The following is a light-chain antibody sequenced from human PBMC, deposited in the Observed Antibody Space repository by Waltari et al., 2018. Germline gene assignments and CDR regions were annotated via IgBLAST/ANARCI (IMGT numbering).Light chain of an antibody. J-gene: IGLJ3*02. CDR2: RNN. CDR3: AAWDDSLSGRV. V-gene: IGLV1-47*01. Sequence: QSVLTQPPSASGTPGQRVTISCSGSRSNIGSNYVNWYQQVPGTAPKLLIYRNNQRPSGVPDRFSGSKSGTSASLAISGLRSEDEADYYCAAWDDSLSGRVFGGGTKVTVL. CDR1: RSNIGSNY.